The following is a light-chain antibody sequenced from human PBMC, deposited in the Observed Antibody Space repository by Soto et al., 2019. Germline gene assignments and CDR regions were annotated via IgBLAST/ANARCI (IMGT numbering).Light chain of an antibody. CDR3: PQYGSSPLT. CDR1: RSVSFY. Sequence: VWTQSPDPMYLSPWEGATLSCRASRSVSFYVAWYQQKPGQAPRLLIYGASSRATGIPDRFSGSGSGTDFTLTISRLEPEDFAVYYRPQYGSSPLTSGGRT. V-gene: IGKV3-20*01. CDR2: GAS. J-gene: IGKJ4*01.